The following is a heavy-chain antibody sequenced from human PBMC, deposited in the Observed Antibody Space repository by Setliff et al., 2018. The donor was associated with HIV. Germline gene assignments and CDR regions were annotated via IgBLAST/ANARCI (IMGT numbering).Heavy chain of an antibody. CDR2: TNEDGCTT. V-gene: IGHV3-74*01. CDR1: GFSFSSYW. CDR3: ARVFWYGLPQIYYYMDV. J-gene: IGHJ6*03. D-gene: IGHD2-8*02. Sequence: PGGSLRLSCAASGFSFSSYWMHWVRQGLGEGLVWVSRTNEDGCTTNYADSVKGRFTLSRDNAKNSPYLQMNSLRAEDTAVYYCARVFWYGLPQIYYYMDVWGKGTTVTVSS.